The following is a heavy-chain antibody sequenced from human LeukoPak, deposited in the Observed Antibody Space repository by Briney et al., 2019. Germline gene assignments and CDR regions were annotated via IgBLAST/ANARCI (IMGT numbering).Heavy chain of an antibody. J-gene: IGHJ6*03. D-gene: IGHD6-6*01. CDR2: IIPIFGTA. V-gene: IGHV1-69*13. CDR1: GGTFSSYA. Sequence: GASVKVSCKASGGTFSSYAISWVRQAPGQGLEWMGGIIPIFGTANYAQKFQGRVTITADESTSTAYMELSSLRSEDTAVYYYASEIAARPIYYYYYMDVWGKGTTVTVSS. CDR3: ASEIAARPIYYYYYMDV.